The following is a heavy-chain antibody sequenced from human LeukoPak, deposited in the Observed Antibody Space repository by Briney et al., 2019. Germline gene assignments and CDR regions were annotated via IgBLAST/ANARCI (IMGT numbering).Heavy chain of an antibody. CDR1: GGSISSYY. CDR2: IYYSGST. V-gene: IGHV4-59*01. J-gene: IGHJ4*02. D-gene: IGHD3-22*01. Sequence: SETLSLTCTVSGGSISSYYWSWIRQPPGKGLEWIGYIYYSGSTNYNPSLKGRVTISVDTSKNQFSLKLSSVTAADTAVYYCARAGSGYYFYYFDYWGQGTLVTVSS. CDR3: ARAGSGYYFYYFDY.